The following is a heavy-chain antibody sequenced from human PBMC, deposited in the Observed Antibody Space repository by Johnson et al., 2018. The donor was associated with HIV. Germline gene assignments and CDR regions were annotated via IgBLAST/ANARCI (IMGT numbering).Heavy chain of an antibody. CDR1: GFTVSSNY. CDR3: AKVHSSSSNGFDI. Sequence: EVQLVESGGGLVKPGGSLRLSCAASGFTVSSNYMSWVRQAPGKGLEWVSVIYSGGSTYYADSVKGRFTISRDNAKNSLYLQMNSLRAEDTAVYYCAKVHSSSSNGFDIWGQGTMVTVSS. J-gene: IGHJ3*02. D-gene: IGHD6-6*01. CDR2: IYSGGST. V-gene: IGHV3-66*01.